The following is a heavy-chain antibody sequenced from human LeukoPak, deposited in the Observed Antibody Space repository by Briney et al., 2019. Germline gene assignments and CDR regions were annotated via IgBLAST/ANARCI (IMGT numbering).Heavy chain of an antibody. J-gene: IGHJ5*02. Sequence: PSETLSLTCAVYGGPFSGYYWSWIRQPPGKGLEWIGEINHSGSTNYNPSLKSRVTMSVDTSKNQFSVKLSSVTAADTAVYYCARHGVATWFDPWGQGTLVTVSS. V-gene: IGHV4-34*01. CDR2: INHSGST. CDR1: GGPFSGYY. D-gene: IGHD2-15*01. CDR3: ARHGVATWFDP.